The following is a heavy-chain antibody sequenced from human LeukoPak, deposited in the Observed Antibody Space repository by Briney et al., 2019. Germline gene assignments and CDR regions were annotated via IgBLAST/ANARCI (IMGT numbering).Heavy chain of an antibody. D-gene: IGHD3-22*01. CDR2: ISAYNGNT. V-gene: IGHV1-18*01. CDR1: GYTFTSYG. J-gene: IGHJ4*02. CDR3: ARDHRRDYYDSRRAFDY. Sequence: ASVKVSCKASGYTFTSYGISWVRQAPGQGLEWMGWISAYNGNTNYAQKLQGRVTMTTDTSTSTAYMELRSLRSDVTAVYYCARDHRRDYYDSRRAFDYWGQGTLVTVSS.